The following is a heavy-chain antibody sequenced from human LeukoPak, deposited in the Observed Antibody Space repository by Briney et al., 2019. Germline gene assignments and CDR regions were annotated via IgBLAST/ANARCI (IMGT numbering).Heavy chain of an antibody. CDR1: GGSFTGSFSTYY. D-gene: IGHD6-13*01. CDR3: ARISYSRIRGLQH. J-gene: IGHJ1*01. Sequence: PSETLSLTCAVSGGSFTGSFSTYYWSWIRQPPGKGLEWIGEINHSGSTTYNPSLKSRVTISIDTSKNHFSLKLSSVTAADTAVYYCARISYSRIRGLQHWGQGTLVTVSS. CDR2: INHSGST. V-gene: IGHV4-34*01.